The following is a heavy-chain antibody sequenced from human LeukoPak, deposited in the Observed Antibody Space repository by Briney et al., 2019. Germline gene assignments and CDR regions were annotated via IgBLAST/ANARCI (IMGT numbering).Heavy chain of an antibody. D-gene: IGHD1-26*01. Sequence: GGSLRLSCVVSGFTFSSYWMSWVRQAPGKGLEWVANIKQDGSEKYYVDSVKGRFTMSRDNAKNSLYLQMNSLRAEDTAVYYCAGVQWELRGVGSYFEYWGQGALVTVSS. CDR2: IKQDGSEK. J-gene: IGHJ4*02. CDR1: GFTFSSYW. V-gene: IGHV3-7*01. CDR3: AGVQWELRGVGSYFEY.